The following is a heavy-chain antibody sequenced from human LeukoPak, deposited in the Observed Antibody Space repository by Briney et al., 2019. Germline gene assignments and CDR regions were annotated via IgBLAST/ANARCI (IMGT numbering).Heavy chain of an antibody. CDR2: IRAYNGNT. CDR3: AREGQKGPLSRRYGADAFDI. CDR1: GYTFTSYG. Sequence: ASVKVSCKASGYTFTSYGISWVRQAPGQGLEWMGWIRAYNGNTNYAQKLQGRVTMTTDTSTSTAYMELRSLRSDDTAVYYCAREGQKGPLSRRYGADAFDIWGQGTMVTVSS. D-gene: IGHD3-10*01. J-gene: IGHJ3*02. V-gene: IGHV1-18*01.